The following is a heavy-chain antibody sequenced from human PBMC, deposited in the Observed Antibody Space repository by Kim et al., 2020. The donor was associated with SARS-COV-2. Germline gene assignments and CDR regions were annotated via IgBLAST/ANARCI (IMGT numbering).Heavy chain of an antibody. CDR1: GGSISSSSYY. CDR3: AGRANSSDSRAGYFDY. CDR2: IYYSGST. V-gene: IGHV4-39*01. J-gene: IGHJ4*02. D-gene: IGHD3-22*01. Sequence: SETLSLTCTVSGGSISSSSYYWGWIRQPPGKGLEWIGSIYYSGSTYYNPSLKSRVTISVDASKNQFSLKLSSVTAADTAVYYCAGRANSSDSRAGYFDYWGQGTLVTVSS.